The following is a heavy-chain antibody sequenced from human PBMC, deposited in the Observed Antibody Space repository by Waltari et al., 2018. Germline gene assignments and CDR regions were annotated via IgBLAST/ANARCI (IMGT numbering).Heavy chain of an antibody. Sequence: QVQLVQSGAEVKKPGASVKVSCKASGYTFTSYGISWVRQAPGQGLEWMGWSSAYNGNTNYAQKLHGRVTMTTDTSTSTAYMELRSLRSDDTAVYYCARVLIAAADPFFFDYWGQGTLVTVSS. V-gene: IGHV1-18*01. J-gene: IGHJ4*02. CDR2: SSAYNGNT. CDR3: ARVLIAAADPFFFDY. CDR1: GYTFTSYG. D-gene: IGHD6-13*01.